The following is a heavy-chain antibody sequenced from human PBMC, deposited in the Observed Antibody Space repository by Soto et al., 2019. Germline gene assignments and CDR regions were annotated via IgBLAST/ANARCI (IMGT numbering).Heavy chain of an antibody. J-gene: IGHJ4*02. CDR3: ATALRCGVPPV. CDR1: GFSVSDNF. D-gene: IGHD2-21*01. Sequence: EVQLVETGGGLVQPGGSLRLSCTATGFSVSDNFVSWVRQAPGKGLEWVSIIYYGGTPYYADSVRGQFTISRDISENTMYLQMDSLRPDDTAVYYCATALRCGVPPVWGPGTRVTVS. CDR2: IYYGGTP. V-gene: IGHV3-53*02.